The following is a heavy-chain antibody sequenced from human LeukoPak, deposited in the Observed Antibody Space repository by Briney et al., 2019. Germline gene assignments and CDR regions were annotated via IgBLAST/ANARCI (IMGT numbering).Heavy chain of an antibody. CDR3: AKDGSGSFSFDY. CDR1: GFTFSSYA. Sequence: PGGSLRLSCAASGFTFSSYAMHWVRQAPGKGLEWVAVISYDGSNKYYADSVKGRFTISRDNSKNTLYLQMNSLTAEDTAVYYCAKDGSGSFSFDYWGQGTLVTVSS. V-gene: IGHV3-30-3*01. CDR2: ISYDGSNK. J-gene: IGHJ4*02. D-gene: IGHD3-10*01.